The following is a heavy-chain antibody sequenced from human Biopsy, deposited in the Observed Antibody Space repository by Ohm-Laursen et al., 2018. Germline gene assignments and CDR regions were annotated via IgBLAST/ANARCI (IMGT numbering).Heavy chain of an antibody. V-gene: IGHV4-59*01. J-gene: IGHJ6*02. CDR2: IDYRGST. CDR1: GGSFSTYY. Sequence: SQTLSLTCSVSGGSFSTYYWTWIRQPPGKGLEWIACIDYRGSTNYNPSLKSRVSISIDTSKNQFSLRLNSVTAADTAVYYCARATNSTGWPYYYFYGMDVWGQGTTVTVSS. D-gene: IGHD2/OR15-2a*01. CDR3: ARATNSTGWPYYYFYGMDV.